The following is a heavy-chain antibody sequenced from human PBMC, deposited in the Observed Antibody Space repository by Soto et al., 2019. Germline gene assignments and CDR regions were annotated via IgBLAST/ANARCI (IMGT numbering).Heavy chain of an antibody. D-gene: IGHD3-22*01. CDR3: ARVWLMSNWFDP. V-gene: IGHV3-7*03. Sequence: GGSLRLSCAASGFTFISYWMSWVRQAPGKGLEWVANIKQDGSEKYYVDSVKGRFTISRDNAKNSLYLQMNSLRAEDTAVYYCARVWLMSNWFDPWGQGTLVTVSS. CDR1: GFTFISYW. CDR2: IKQDGSEK. J-gene: IGHJ5*02.